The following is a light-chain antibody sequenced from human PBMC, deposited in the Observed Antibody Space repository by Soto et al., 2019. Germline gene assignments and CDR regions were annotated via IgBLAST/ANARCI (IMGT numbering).Light chain of an antibody. J-gene: IGKJ5*01. CDR1: QDINNF. CDR2: DAS. V-gene: IGKV1-33*01. CDR3: QQYDNLPIT. Sequence: DIQLTQSPSSLSASVGDRITTNCQASQDINNFLNWYQQKPGEAPKVLIYDASNLEAGVPSRFSGSGSGTDFTFTISSLKPEDFATYYCQQYDNLPITFGQGTRLEIK.